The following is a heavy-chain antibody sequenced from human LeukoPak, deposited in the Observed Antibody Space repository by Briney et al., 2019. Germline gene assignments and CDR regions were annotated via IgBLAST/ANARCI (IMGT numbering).Heavy chain of an antibody. CDR3: ARAIRGYSYVLDY. CDR1: GFTFRTYA. V-gene: IGHV3-23*01. Sequence: SGGSLRLSCVASGFTFRTYAMNWVRQAPGKGLEWVSLIIGNGGTIYYADSVKGRFTISRDNSKNTLYLQMNSLRAEDTAVYYCARAIRGYSYVLDYWGQGTLVTVSS. J-gene: IGHJ4*02. D-gene: IGHD5-18*01. CDR2: IIGNGGTI.